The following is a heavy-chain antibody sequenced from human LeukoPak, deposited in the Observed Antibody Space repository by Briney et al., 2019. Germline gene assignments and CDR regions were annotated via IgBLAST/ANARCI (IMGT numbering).Heavy chain of an antibody. CDR1: GGSFSGYY. V-gene: IGHV4-34*01. CDR3: ARRGYCSSTSCYTLPYYYYYYMDV. D-gene: IGHD2-2*02. CDR2: INHSGST. Sequence: SETLSLTCAVYGGSFSGYYWSWIRQPPGKGLEWIGEINHSGSTNYNPSLKSRVTISVDTSKNQFSLKLSSVTAADTAVYYCARRGYCSSTSCYTLPYYYYYYMDVWGKGTTVTVSS. J-gene: IGHJ6*03.